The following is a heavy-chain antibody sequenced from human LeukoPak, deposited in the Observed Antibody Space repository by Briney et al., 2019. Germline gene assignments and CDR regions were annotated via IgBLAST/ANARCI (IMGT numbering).Heavy chain of an antibody. D-gene: IGHD1-26*01. CDR3: AGTVGATFHFDY. CDR2: FFYSGNT. CDR1: GGSISRSSYY. J-gene: IGHJ4*02. V-gene: IGHV4-39*01. Sequence: SETLSLTCTVSGGSISRSSYYWGWIRQTPGKGLEWMGSFFYSGNTYYNPSLNGRVTISVETSKNQFSLRLSSVTAADTAVYYCAGTVGATFHFDYWGQGTLVTVSS.